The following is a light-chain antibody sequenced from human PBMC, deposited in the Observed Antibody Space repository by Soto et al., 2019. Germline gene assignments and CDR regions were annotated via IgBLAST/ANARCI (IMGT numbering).Light chain of an antibody. CDR2: EVS. J-gene: IGLJ7*01. Sequence: QSALTQPASVSGSPGQSITISCTGTSSDVGSYKLVSWYQQHPCKAPKLMISEVSKRPSGISDRFSGSKSGSTASLTISGLQAEDEADYYCCSYAGTSTHTVFGGGTQLTVL. V-gene: IGLV2-23*02. CDR3: CSYAGTSTHTV. CDR1: SSDVGSYKL.